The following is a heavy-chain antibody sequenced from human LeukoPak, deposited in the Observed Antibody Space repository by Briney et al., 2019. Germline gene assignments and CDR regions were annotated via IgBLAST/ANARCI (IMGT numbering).Heavy chain of an antibody. CDR1: GDSVSSNSAA. D-gene: IGHD3-10*01. CDR2: TYYRSKWYN. J-gene: IGHJ6*03. Sequence: SQTLSLTCAISGDSVSSNSAAWNWIRQSPSRGLEWLGRTYYRSKWYNDYAVSVKSRITINPDTSKNQFSLQLNSVTPEDTAVYYCARDLVVRGGYYYYYMDVWGKGTTVTVSS. CDR3: ARDLVVRGGYYYYYMDV. V-gene: IGHV6-1*01.